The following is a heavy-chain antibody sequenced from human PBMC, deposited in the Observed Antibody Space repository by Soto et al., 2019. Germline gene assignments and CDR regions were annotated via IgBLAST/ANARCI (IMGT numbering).Heavy chain of an antibody. D-gene: IGHD2-2*01. CDR3: ARGSATPGQLLIRASNWCYP. CDR1: GDSISSWRYY. Sequence: SETLSLACPVCGDSISSWRYYYGWIRQPPGKGLEWIGSIYYSGSTYYNPSLKSRVTISVDTSKNQFSLKLSSVTAAGTAVYYCARGSATPGQLLIRASNWCYPWGQGTLVTVSS. J-gene: IGHJ5*02. CDR2: IYYSGST. V-gene: IGHV4-39*01.